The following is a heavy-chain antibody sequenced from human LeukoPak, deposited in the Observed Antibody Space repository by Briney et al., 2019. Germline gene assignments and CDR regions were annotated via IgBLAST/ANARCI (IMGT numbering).Heavy chain of an antibody. V-gene: IGHV4-59*08. CDR3: ARQKGWFDP. Sequence: SETLSLTCTVSGGSISSYYWSWIRQPPGKGPEWIGYIYYSGSTNYNPSLKSRVTISVDTSKNQFSLKLSSVTAADTAVYYCARQKGWFDPWGQGTLVTVSS. J-gene: IGHJ5*02. CDR2: IYYSGST. CDR1: GGSISSYY.